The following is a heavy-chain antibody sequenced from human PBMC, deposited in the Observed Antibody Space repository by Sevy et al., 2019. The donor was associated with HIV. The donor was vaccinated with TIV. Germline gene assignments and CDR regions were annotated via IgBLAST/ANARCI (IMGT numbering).Heavy chain of an antibody. Sequence: SEILSLTCTVSGGSISSYYWSWIRQSPGKGLEWIGDIYYNSGGTNYNPSLKSRVTISVDTSKNQFSLKLSSVTAADTAVYYCARGTAAAAPAYYYWYYMDVWAKGTTVTVSS. CDR1: GGSISSYY. CDR3: ARGTAAAAPAYYYWYYMDV. V-gene: IGHV4-59*01. J-gene: IGHJ6*03. D-gene: IGHD6-13*01. CDR2: IYYNSGGT.